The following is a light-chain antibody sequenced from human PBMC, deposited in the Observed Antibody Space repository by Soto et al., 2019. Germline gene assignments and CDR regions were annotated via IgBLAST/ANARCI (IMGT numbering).Light chain of an antibody. CDR1: QGIGND. CDR3: LQLNSYPPALT. J-gene: IGKJ4*01. Sequence: DIQMTQSPSSLSASVGDRVTITCRASQGIGNDSGWYQQKLGKAPKRLIYAESSLQSGVPSRFSGSRSGTEFTLTISSLQPEDFATYYCLQLNSYPPALTFGGGTKVEIK. V-gene: IGKV1-17*01. CDR2: AES.